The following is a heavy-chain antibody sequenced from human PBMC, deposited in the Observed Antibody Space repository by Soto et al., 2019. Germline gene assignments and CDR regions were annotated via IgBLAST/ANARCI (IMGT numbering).Heavy chain of an antibody. V-gene: IGHV3-23*01. J-gene: IGHJ4*02. CDR1: GFTCSSYG. Sequence: PGGSLRLSWAAAGFTCSSYGRTGVRQASGKGLEWVSGISGSGATTSYADSVKGRFTISRDNSKNTLYLQMNSLRTEDTAVYYCARPLAFWSAYFDYSGQRPLVTVSS. D-gene: IGHD3-3*01. CDR3: ARPLAFWSAYFDY. CDR2: ISGSGATT.